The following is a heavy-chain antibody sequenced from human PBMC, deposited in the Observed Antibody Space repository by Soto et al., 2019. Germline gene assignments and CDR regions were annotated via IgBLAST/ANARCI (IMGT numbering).Heavy chain of an antibody. D-gene: IGHD1-26*01. CDR2: TYYRSKWYN. V-gene: IGHV6-1*01. CDR1: GDSVSSNSAA. J-gene: IGHJ6*02. CDR3: ARDRTKAGEVPEDFYYYGMDV. Sequence: SQTLSLTCAISGDSVSSNSAAWNWIRQSPSRGLEWLGRTYYRSKWYNDYAVSVKSRITINPDTSKNQFSLQLNSVTPEDTAVYYCARDRTKAGEVPEDFYYYGMDVWGQGTTVTSP.